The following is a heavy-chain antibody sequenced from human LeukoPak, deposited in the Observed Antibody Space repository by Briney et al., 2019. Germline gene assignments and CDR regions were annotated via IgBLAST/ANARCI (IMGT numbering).Heavy chain of an antibody. D-gene: IGHD4-11*01. CDR2: IFRGDAT. V-gene: IGHV3-66*01. CDR1: GFTVSSNY. CDR3: VKEVPGTTIYH. Sequence: PGGSLRLSCVASGFTVSSNYMSWVRQAPGKGLEWVSVIFRGDATYYADSVEGRFTVSRDTSKNTVYLQMNSLAAEDTAVYYCVKEVPGTTIYHWGQGTLVTVSS. J-gene: IGHJ5*02.